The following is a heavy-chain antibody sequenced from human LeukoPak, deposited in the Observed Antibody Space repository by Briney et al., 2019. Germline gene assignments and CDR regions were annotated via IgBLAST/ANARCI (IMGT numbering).Heavy chain of an antibody. J-gene: IGHJ4*02. CDR1: GYTFTSYG. CDR2: ISAYNGNT. Sequence: ASVKVSRKASGYTFTSYGISWVRQAPGQGLEWMGWISAYNGNTNYAQKLQGRVTMTTDTSTSTAYMELRSLRSDDTAVYYCARDGRRYCSGGSCHIDYWGQGTLVTVSS. D-gene: IGHD2-15*01. CDR3: ARDGRRYCSGGSCHIDY. V-gene: IGHV1-18*01.